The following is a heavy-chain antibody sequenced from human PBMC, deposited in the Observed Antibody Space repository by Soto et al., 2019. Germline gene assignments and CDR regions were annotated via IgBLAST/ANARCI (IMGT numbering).Heavy chain of an antibody. V-gene: IGHV3-23*01. CDR2: ISGSGGST. CDR3: AKTDFWSGYCPFCYYYMDV. Sequence: GGSLRLSCAASGFTFSSYAMSWVRQAPGKGLEWVSAISGSGGSTYYADSVKGRFTISRDNSKNTLYLQMNSLRAEDTAVYYCAKTDFWSGYCPFCYYYMDVWGKGTTVTVSS. D-gene: IGHD3-3*01. J-gene: IGHJ6*03. CDR1: GFTFSSYA.